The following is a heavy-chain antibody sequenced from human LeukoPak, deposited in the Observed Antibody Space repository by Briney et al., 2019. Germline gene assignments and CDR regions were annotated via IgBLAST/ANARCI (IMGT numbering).Heavy chain of an antibody. Sequence: HPGGSLRLSCAASGFTVSSNYMSWVRQAPGKGLEWVSVIYSGGSTYYADSVKGRFTISRDNSKNPLYLQMNSLRAEDTAVYYCAKDSYDSSGYYPWPCYWGQGTLVTVSS. V-gene: IGHV3-66*01. CDR3: AKDSYDSSGYYPWPCY. J-gene: IGHJ4*02. CDR1: GFTVSSNY. CDR2: IYSGGST. D-gene: IGHD3-22*01.